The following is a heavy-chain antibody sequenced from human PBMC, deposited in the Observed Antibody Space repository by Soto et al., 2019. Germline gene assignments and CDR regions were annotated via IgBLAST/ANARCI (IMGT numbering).Heavy chain of an antibody. D-gene: IGHD6-19*01. CDR1: GDSVSSTSAA. Sequence: LSLTCAISGDSVSSTSAAWSWIRQSPSRGLEWLGRTYYRSKWYSDYAVSVKSRITINPDTSKNQFSLQLNSVTPEDTAVYYCARGSYYSGWVWGQGTLVTVSS. CDR3: ARGSYYSGWV. CDR2: TYYRSKWYS. J-gene: IGHJ4*02. V-gene: IGHV6-1*01.